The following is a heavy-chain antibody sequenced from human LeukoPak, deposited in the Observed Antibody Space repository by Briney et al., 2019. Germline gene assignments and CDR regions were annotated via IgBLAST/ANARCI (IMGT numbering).Heavy chain of an antibody. J-gene: IGHJ4*02. CDR1: GFTFSSYA. D-gene: IGHD2-15*01. CDR2: ISNDGSNK. CDR3: ARESTVILYYFDY. Sequence: PGGSLRLSCAASGFTFSSYAMHWVRQAPGKGLEWVAVISNDGSNKYYADSVKGRFTISRDNSKNTLYLQMNSLRAEDTAVYYCARESTVILYYFDYWGQGTLVTVSS. V-gene: IGHV3-30*04.